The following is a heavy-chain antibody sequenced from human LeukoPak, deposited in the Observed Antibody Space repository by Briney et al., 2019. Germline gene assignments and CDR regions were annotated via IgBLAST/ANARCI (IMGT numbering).Heavy chain of an antibody. CDR1: GFTFSSYV. CDR3: AKDLAARDDY. J-gene: IGHJ4*02. CDR2: ISGSGDST. V-gene: IGHV3-23*01. D-gene: IGHD6-25*01. Sequence: SGGSLRLSCAASGFTFSSYVMSWVRQAPGKGLEWVSAISGSGDSTFYADSVKGRFTISRDSSKNTLYLQMNSLRAEDTAVYYCAKDLAARDDYWGQGTLVTVSS.